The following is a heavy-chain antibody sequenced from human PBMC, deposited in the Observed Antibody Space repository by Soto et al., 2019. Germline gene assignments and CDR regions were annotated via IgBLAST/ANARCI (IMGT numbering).Heavy chain of an antibody. CDR3: VRDGTKTLRDWFDP. CDR1: GASISGFY. J-gene: IGHJ5*02. D-gene: IGHD1-1*01. CDR2: IYATGTT. V-gene: IGHV4-4*07. Sequence: SETLSLTYTVSGASISGFYWSWIRKSAGKGLEWIGRIYATGTTDYNPSLKSRVMMSVDTSKKQFSLKLRSVTAADTAVYYCVRDGTKTLRDWFDPWGQGISVTVSS.